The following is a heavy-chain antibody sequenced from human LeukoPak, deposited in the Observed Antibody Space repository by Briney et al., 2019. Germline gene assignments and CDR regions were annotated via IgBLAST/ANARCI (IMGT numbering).Heavy chain of an antibody. CDR2: INPNSGGT. CDR1: GYTFTGYY. D-gene: IGHD4-23*01. V-gene: IGHV1-2*02. J-gene: IGHJ6*03. Sequence: GASVKVSCKASGYTFTGYYMHWVRQAPGQGLEWMGWINPNSGGTNYAQKFQGRVTMTRDTSISTAYMELSRLRSDDTAVYYCARTGYGGNSGPMDVWGKGTTVTASS. CDR3: ARTGYGGNSGPMDV.